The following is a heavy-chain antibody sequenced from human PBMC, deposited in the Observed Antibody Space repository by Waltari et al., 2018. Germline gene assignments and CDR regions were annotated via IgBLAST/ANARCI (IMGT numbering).Heavy chain of an antibody. CDR2: INHSGRA. CDR3: ASSLVDTAMVIVY. V-gene: IGHV4-34*01. Sequence: QVQLQQWGAGLLKPSETLSLTCAVYGGSFSGYYWSWIRQPPGKGLEWIGEINHSGRANYKPSLKSRGTISVDTSKNQFSLKLSSVTAADTAVYYCASSLVDTAMVIVYWGQGTLVTVSS. J-gene: IGHJ4*02. CDR1: GGSFSGYY. D-gene: IGHD5-18*01.